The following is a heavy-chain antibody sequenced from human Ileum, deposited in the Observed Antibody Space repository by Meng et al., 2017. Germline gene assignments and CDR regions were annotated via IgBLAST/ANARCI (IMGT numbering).Heavy chain of an antibody. D-gene: IGHD6-19*01. CDR3: TYGVSIGGWYTDVDY. Sequence: GESLKISCAGSGFTFTDAWMSWFRQAPGKGLEWVGRIKSKPYGEKTEYAAPVKGRFTISRDDSKNMFYLQMNSLKIEDTAVYYCTYGVSIGGWYTDVDYWGRGTLVTVSS. CDR2: IKSKPYGEKT. CDR1: GFTFTDAW. V-gene: IGHV3-15*05. J-gene: IGHJ4*02.